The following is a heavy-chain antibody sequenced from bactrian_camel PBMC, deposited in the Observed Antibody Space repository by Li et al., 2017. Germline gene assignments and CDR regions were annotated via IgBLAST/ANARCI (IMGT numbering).Heavy chain of an antibody. CDR2: IDTDGGT. V-gene: IGHV3S40*01. CDR1: GLTLANYY. D-gene: IGHD7*01. J-gene: IGHJ4*01. Sequence: DVQLVESGGGSVQPGGSLRLSCAASGLTLANYYMTWVRRAPGKEREGVAAIDTDGGTNYANYVKGRFTISQDNAKNTVYPQMNSLKPEDTAMYYCAADRSVCALVRTGHGGPDKYWGQGTQVTVS. CDR3: AADRSVCALVRTGHGGPDKY.